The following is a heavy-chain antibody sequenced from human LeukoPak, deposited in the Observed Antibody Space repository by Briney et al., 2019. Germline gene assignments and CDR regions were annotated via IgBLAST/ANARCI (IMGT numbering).Heavy chain of an antibody. CDR3: ARGRPAHYFDS. V-gene: IGHV3-66*01. D-gene: IGHD6-6*01. CDR1: GFTVSSTY. J-gene: IGHJ4*02. Sequence: GGSLGLSCAASGFTVSSTYLTWVRQAPGKGLEWLSVIYSGGYTYYADSVKGRFFISRDISENMVYLQMNSLSGEDTAVYFCARGRPAHYFDSWGPGTLVTVS. CDR2: IYSGGYT.